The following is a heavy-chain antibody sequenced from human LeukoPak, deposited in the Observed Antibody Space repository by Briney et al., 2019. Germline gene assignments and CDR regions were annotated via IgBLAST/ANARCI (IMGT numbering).Heavy chain of an antibody. CDR3: ARREGELGPFDY. CDR1: GYSFTDYW. V-gene: IGHV5-51*01. J-gene: IGHJ4*02. D-gene: IGHD6-13*01. CDR2: IFPGDFDT. Sequence: GESLKISCKGSGYSFTDYWIGWVRQMPGKGLEWMGIIFPGDFDTRYSPSFQGQVTISVDKSITTAYLQWSSLKASDTAMYYCARREGELGPFDYWGQGTLVTVSS.